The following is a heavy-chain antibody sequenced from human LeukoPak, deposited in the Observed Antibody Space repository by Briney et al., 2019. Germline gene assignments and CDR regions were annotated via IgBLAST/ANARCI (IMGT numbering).Heavy chain of an antibody. CDR2: IKQDGSEK. V-gene: IGHV3-7*01. Sequence: GGSLRLSCAASGFTFSNYWMTWVRQAPGKGLEWVANIKQDGSEKYYVDSVKGRFTISRDNAKNSLYLQMNSLRGEDTAVYYCARAGYSSSWYLYWGQGTLVTVSS. J-gene: IGHJ4*02. D-gene: IGHD6-13*01. CDR1: GFTFSNYW. CDR3: ARAGYSSSWYLY.